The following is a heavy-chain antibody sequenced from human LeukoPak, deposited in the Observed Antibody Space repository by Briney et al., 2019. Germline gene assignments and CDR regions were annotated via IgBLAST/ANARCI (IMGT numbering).Heavy chain of an antibody. D-gene: IGHD3-22*01. CDR1: GYTFTGYY. J-gene: IGHJ4*02. V-gene: IGHV1-18*04. CDR2: ISAYNGNT. CDR3: ACPKEDDSSGYLDY. Sequence: ASVKVSCKASGYTFTGYYIHWVRQAPGPGLEWMGWISAYNGNTNYAQKLQGRVTMTTDTSTSTAYMELRSLRSDDTAVYYCACPKEDDSSGYLDYWGQGTLVTVSS.